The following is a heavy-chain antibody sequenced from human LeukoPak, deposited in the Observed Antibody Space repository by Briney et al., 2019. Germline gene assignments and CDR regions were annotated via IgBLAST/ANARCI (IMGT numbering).Heavy chain of an antibody. CDR1: GFTFSSYS. CDR3: ARHSAGYTTFFDY. CDR2: ISSSGTYK. Sequence: GGSLRLSCAVSGFTFSSYSMSWVRQAPGKGLEWVSSISSSGTYKYYADSVKGRFTISRDNAKNSLYLQMNSLRAEDTAVYYCARHSAGYTTFFDYWGQGTLVTVSS. J-gene: IGHJ4*02. V-gene: IGHV3-21*01. D-gene: IGHD5-24*01.